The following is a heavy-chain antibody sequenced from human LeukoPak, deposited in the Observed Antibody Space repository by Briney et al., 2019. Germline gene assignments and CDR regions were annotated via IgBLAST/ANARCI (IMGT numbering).Heavy chain of an antibody. CDR3: AKAMGATLFDY. Sequence: GGSLRLSCAASGFTFRDYGMSWVRQAPGKGLEWVSSINNAGVNTHYADSVKGRFTISRDNSKNTLYLQINSLRAGDTAVYYCAKAMGATLFDYWGQGTLVTVSS. V-gene: IGHV3-23*01. CDR2: INNAGVNT. CDR1: GFTFRDYG. D-gene: IGHD1-26*01. J-gene: IGHJ4*02.